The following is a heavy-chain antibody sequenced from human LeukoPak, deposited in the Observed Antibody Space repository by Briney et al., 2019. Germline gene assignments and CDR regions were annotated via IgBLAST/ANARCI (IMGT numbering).Heavy chain of an antibody. CDR3: AKVFEVRGARRPKDY. J-gene: IGHJ4*02. CDR2: ISYDGGNK. V-gene: IGHV3-30*18. D-gene: IGHD3-10*01. Sequence: GGSLRLSCAASGFTFSDYYMSWIRQAPGKGLEWVALISYDGGNKFYADSVRDRSTISRDNSKNTLFLQMNSLRIEDTAVYYCAKVFEVRGARRPKDYWGQGTLVIVSS. CDR1: GFTFSDYY.